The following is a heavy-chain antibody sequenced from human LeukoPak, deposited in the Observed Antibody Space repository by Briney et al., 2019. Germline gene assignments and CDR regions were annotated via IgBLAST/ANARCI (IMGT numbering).Heavy chain of an antibody. Sequence: ASVKVSCKASGYTFTSYDINWVRQATGQGLEGMGWMNPNSGNTGYAQKFQGRVTMTRNTSISTAYMELSSLRSEDTAVYYCATSRILYYRRGGKNWFDPWGQGTLVTVSS. J-gene: IGHJ5*02. CDR2: MNPNSGNT. CDR1: GYTFTSYD. V-gene: IGHV1-8*01. CDR3: ATSRILYYRRGGKNWFDP. D-gene: IGHD2-8*01.